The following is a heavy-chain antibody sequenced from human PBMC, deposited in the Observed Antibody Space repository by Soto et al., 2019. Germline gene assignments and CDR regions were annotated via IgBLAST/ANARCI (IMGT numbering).Heavy chain of an antibody. CDR1: GFTFRSYA. CDR3: AKLGDAVSGFCDF. D-gene: IGHD3-3*01. J-gene: IGHJ4*02. CDR2: VSFDGSHK. V-gene: IGHV3-30*18. Sequence: QVQLVQSGGGVVQPGGSLRLSCAASGFTFRSYAIHWVRQAPGKGLEWVADVSFDGSHKTYAVTVRGRFTLSRDNSKKTVYLQMNSLRAEATAVYYCAKLGDAVSGFCDFWGQGTQVAVSS.